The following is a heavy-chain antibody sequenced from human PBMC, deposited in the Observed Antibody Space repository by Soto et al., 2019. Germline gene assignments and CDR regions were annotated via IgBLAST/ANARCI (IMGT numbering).Heavy chain of an antibody. D-gene: IGHD3-10*01. CDR1: GFTFNNYA. CDR2: IGGGGETT. Sequence: EVQLLESGGGLVQPGGSLRLSWAASGFTFNNYAMTWVRQAPGKGLEGVSAIGGGGETTPNADSVKGRFTVSRDGSKNTLYLQMSSLRAEDTALYYCAKGRGGSGSLTPRVDFWGQGTLVTVSS. J-gene: IGHJ4*02. V-gene: IGHV3-23*01. CDR3: AKGRGGSGSLTPRVDF.